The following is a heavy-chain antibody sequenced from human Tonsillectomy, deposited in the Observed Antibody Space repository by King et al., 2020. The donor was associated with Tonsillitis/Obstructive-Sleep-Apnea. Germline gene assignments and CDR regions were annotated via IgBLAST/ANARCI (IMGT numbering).Heavy chain of an antibody. CDR2: IRSKAYGGTT. J-gene: IGHJ4*02. CDR3: TRDEYIVVVPAAFDY. D-gene: IGHD2-2*01. CDR1: GFTFGDYA. V-gene: IGHV3-49*04. Sequence: VQLVESGGGLVQPGRSLRLSCTASGFTFGDYAMSWVRQAPGKGLEWVGFIRSKAYGGTTEYAASVKGRLTISRDDSKSIAYLQMNSLKTEDTAVYYCTRDEYIVVVPAAFDYWGQGTLVTVSS.